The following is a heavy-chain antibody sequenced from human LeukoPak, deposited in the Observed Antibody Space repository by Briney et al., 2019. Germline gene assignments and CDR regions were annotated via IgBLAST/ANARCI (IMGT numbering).Heavy chain of an antibody. D-gene: IGHD3-10*01. J-gene: IGHJ5*02. CDR2: IYHSGST. Sequence: SETLSLTCTVSGYSISSGYYWGWIRQPPGKGLEWIGSIYHSGSTYYNPSLKSRVTISVDTSKNQFSLKLSSVTAADTAVYYCARDAYGSGSFNWFDPWGQGTLVTVSS. V-gene: IGHV4-38-2*02. CDR1: GYSISSGYY. CDR3: ARDAYGSGSFNWFDP.